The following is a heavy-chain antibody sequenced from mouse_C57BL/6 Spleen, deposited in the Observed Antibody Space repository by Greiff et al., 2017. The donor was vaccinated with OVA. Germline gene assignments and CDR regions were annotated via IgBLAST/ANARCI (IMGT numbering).Heavy chain of an antibody. V-gene: IGHV5-17*01. J-gene: IGHJ2*01. D-gene: IGHD1-3*01. CDR2: ISSGSSTN. Sequence: EVKLMESGGGLVKPGGSLKLSCAASGFTFSDYGMHWVRQAPEQGLEWVAYISSGSSTNYYADTVKGRFTISRYNAKNTLFLHMTSLRSEDTAMYYCTMDEYKGYWGQGTTLTVSS. CDR3: TMDEYKGY. CDR1: GFTFSDYG.